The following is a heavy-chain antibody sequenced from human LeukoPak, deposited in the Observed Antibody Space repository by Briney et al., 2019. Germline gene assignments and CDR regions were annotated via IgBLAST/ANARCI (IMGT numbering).Heavy chain of an antibody. V-gene: IGHV3-23*01. Sequence: GGSLRLSCAAPGFSLSGYWMTWVRQAPGKGLEWVSAISGSGGSTYYADSVKGRFTISRDNSKNTLYLQMNSLRAEDTAVYYCAKDGPVGAPDYFDYWGQGTLVTVSS. CDR2: ISGSGGST. D-gene: IGHD1-26*01. J-gene: IGHJ4*02. CDR1: GFSLSGYW. CDR3: AKDGPVGAPDYFDY.